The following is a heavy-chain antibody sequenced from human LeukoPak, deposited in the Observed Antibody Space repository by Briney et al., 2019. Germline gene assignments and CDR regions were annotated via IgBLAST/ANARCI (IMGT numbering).Heavy chain of an antibody. V-gene: IGHV1-46*01. CDR1: GYTFTNYY. Sequence: RASVKVSCKASGYTFTNYYMHWVRQAPGQGLEWMGIINPSDGKTSYAQKFQGRVTMTRDTSTSTVYMELSSLRSEDTAVYYCARDYWREMRGLLGTPDVWGKGTTVTVSS. D-gene: IGHD3-16*01. CDR3: ARDYWREMRGLLGTPDV. J-gene: IGHJ6*04. CDR2: INPSDGKT.